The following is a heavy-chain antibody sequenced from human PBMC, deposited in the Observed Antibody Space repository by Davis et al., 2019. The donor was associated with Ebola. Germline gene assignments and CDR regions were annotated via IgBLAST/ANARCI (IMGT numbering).Heavy chain of an antibody. V-gene: IGHV3-23*01. Sequence: GESLKISCAASGFTFSSYVMSWVRQAPGKGLEWVSTISGSGGSTYYADSVKGRFTISRDSSKNTLYLQMNSLRAEDTAVYYCASHDSDYYYGMDVWGQGTTVTVSS. D-gene: IGHD3-3*01. CDR1: GFTFSSYV. CDR3: ASHDSDYYYGMDV. CDR2: ISGSGGST. J-gene: IGHJ6*02.